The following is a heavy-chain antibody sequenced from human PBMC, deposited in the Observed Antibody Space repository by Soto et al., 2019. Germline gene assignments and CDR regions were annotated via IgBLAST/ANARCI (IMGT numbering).Heavy chain of an antibody. CDR1: GFTFSSYS. J-gene: IGHJ4*02. CDR2: ISSSSSYI. CDR3: ARDSLLTARCYDY. D-gene: IGHD6-6*01. Sequence: GESLKISCAASGFTFSSYSMNWVRQAPGKGLEWVSSISSSSSYIYYADSVKGRFTISRDNAKNSLYLQMNSLRAEDTAVYYCARDSLLTARCYDYWGQGTLVTVSS. V-gene: IGHV3-21*01.